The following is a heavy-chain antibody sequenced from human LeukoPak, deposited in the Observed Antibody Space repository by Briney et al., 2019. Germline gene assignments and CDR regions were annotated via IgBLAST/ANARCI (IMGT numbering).Heavy chain of an antibody. V-gene: IGHV3-7*01. CDR3: ARERSGWEYYFDY. Sequence: GGSLRLSCAASGFTFGSNSFNWVRQAPGKGLEWVANIKQDGSEKYYVDSVKGRFTISRDNAKNSLYLQMNSLRAEDTAVYYCARERSGWEYYFDYWGQGTLVTVSS. J-gene: IGHJ4*02. CDR1: GFTFGSNS. CDR2: IKQDGSEK. D-gene: IGHD6-19*01.